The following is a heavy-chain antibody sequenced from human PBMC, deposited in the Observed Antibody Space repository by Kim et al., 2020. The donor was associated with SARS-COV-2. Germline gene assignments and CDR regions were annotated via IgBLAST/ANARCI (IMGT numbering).Heavy chain of an antibody. D-gene: IGHD2-2*01. CDR1: GFTFSSYG. J-gene: IGHJ4*02. V-gene: IGHV3-33*05. CDR2: ISYDGSNK. Sequence: GGSLRLSCAASGFTFSSYGMHWVRQAPGKGLEWVAVISYDGSNKYYADSVKGRFTISRDNSKNTLYLQMNSLRAEDTAVYYCARELGYCSSTSCYYYFDYWGQGTLVTVSS. CDR3: ARELGYCSSTSCYYYFDY.